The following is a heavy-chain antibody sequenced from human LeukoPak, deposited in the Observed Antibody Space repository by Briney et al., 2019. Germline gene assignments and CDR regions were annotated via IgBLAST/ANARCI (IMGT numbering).Heavy chain of an antibody. CDR2: IYYSGST. CDR3: ARHRGYYGSTSKVDY. D-gene: IGHD3-10*01. J-gene: IGHJ4*02. Sequence: SETLSLTCAVYGGSFSSYYWGWIRQPPGKGLEWIGSIYYSGSTYYNPSLKSRVTISVDTSKNQFSLKLSSVTAADTAVYYCARHRGYYGSTSKVDYWGQGTLVTVSS. CDR1: GGSFSSYY. V-gene: IGHV4-39*01.